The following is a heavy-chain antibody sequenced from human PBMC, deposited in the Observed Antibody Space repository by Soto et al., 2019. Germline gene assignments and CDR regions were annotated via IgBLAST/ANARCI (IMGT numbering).Heavy chain of an antibody. CDR1: GFSLSTSGVG. CDR2: IYWDDDK. CDR3: AHLTFYYDSSGYYSRAEYFQH. V-gene: IGHV2-5*02. D-gene: IGHD3-22*01. Sequence: SGPTLVNPTQTLTLTCTFSGFSLSTSGVGVGWIRQPPGKALEWLALIYWDDDKRYSPSLKSRLTINKDTSKNQVVLTMTNMDPVDTATYYCAHLTFYYDSSGYYSRAEYFQHWGQGTLVTVSS. J-gene: IGHJ1*01.